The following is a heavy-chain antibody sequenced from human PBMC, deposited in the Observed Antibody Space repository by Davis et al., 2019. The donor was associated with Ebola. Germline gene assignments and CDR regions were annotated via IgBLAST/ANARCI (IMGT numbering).Heavy chain of an antibody. CDR2: ISGSGGST. Sequence: PGGSLRLSCAASGFTFSSYAMSWVRQAPGKGLEWVSAISGSGGSTYYADSVKGRFTISRDNSKNTLYLQMNSLRAEDTAVYYCAKTRGYDSSGYYYGVPDYWGQGTLVTVSS. CDR1: GFTFSSYA. CDR3: AKTRGYDSSGYYYGVPDY. J-gene: IGHJ4*02. V-gene: IGHV3-23*01. D-gene: IGHD3-22*01.